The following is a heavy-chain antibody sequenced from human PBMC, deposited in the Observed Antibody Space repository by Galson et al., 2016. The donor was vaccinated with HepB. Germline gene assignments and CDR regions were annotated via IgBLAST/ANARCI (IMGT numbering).Heavy chain of an antibody. V-gene: IGHV3-66*01. Sequence: SLRLSCAVSGFTVSGSYMSWVRQAPGKGLEWVSVIYRDGTTKYADSVKGRFIISRDNSKNTLYLQMKSLRAEDTAVYYCASCMGWYGMCAFEIWGQGTMVTVSS. J-gene: IGHJ3*02. CDR2: IYRDGTT. CDR3: ASCMGWYGMCAFEI. CDR1: GFTVSGSY. D-gene: IGHD6-13*01.